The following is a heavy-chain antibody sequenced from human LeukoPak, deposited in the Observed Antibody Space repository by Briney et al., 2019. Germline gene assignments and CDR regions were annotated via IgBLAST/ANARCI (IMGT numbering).Heavy chain of an antibody. J-gene: IGHJ4*02. CDR1: GGTFSSYA. V-gene: IGHV1-69*05. D-gene: IGHD3-10*01. Sequence: AASVKVSCKASGGTFSSYAISWVRQAPGQGLEWMGGIIPIFGTANYAQKFQGRVTITTDESTSTAYMELSSLRSEDTAVYYCATDMVRGVRYDYWGQGTLVTVSS. CDR3: ATDMVRGVRYDY. CDR2: IIPIFGTA.